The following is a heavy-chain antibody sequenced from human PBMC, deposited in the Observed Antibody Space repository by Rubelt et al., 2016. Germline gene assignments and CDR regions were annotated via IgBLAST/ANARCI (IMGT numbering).Heavy chain of an antibody. CDR3: ARGKEGLGVTMMDY. CDR1: GGSFSGYY. J-gene: IGHJ4*02. Sequence: QVQLQQWSAGLLKPSETLSLTCAVYGGSFSGYYWSWIRQPPGKGLEWIGSIYYSGSTYYNPSLKSRVTISVDTSKNQFSLKLSSVTAADTAVYYCARGKEGLGVTMMDYWGQGTLVTVSS. D-gene: IGHD3-22*01. CDR2: IYYSGST. V-gene: IGHV4-34*01.